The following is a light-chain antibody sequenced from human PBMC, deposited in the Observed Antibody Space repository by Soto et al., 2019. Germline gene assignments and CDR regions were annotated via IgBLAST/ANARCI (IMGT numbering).Light chain of an antibody. CDR3: QHYNNWPRT. V-gene: IGKV3-15*01. Sequence: EIVMTQSPATLSVSPGERATLSCRASQSVSSNLAWYQQKPGQAPRLLIYGASTRATGIPARFSGSGSGTELTLTIRSPQSEDFEVYYCQHYNNWPRTFGQGTKVEIK. J-gene: IGKJ1*01. CDR2: GAS. CDR1: QSVSSN.